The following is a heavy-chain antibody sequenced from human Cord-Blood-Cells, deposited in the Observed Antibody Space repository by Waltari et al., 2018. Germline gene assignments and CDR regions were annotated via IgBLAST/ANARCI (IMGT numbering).Heavy chain of an antibody. J-gene: IGHJ4*02. CDR3: ARSYSG. D-gene: IGHD5-12*01. CDR1: GGSVRRGRYY. V-gene: IGHV4-61*01. Sequence: QVQLQESGPGLVKPSATLSLTCTVSGGSVRRGRYYWSWIRQPPGKGLEWIGYIYYSGSTNYNPSLKSRVTISVDTSKNQFSLKLSSVTAADTAVYYCARSYSGWGQGTLVTVSS. CDR2: IYYSGST.